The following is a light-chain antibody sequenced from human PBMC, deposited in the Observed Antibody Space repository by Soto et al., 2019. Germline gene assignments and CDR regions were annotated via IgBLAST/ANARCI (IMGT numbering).Light chain of an antibody. CDR2: GAS. CDR3: QEFASN. Sequence: EIVLTQSPGTLSLSPGERATLSCRASQSVSSSYLVWHQQKSGQAPRLLLYGASSRATGIPDRFSGSGSGTDFILTINRLEPEDFAVYYCQEFASNFGGGTKVDIK. J-gene: IGKJ4*01. V-gene: IGKV3-20*01. CDR1: QSVSSSY.